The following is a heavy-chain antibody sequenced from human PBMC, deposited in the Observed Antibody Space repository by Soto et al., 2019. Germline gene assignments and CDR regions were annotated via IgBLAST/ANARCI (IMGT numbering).Heavy chain of an antibody. D-gene: IGHD2-15*01. CDR3: ARVDICSGGSCYGDDY. CDR1: GFTFSSYS. CDR2: ISSSSSYI. Sequence: PGGSLRLSCAASGFTFSSYSMNWFRQAPGKGLEWVSSISSSSSYIYYADSVKGRFTISRDNAKNSLYLQMNSLRAEDTAVYYCARVDICSGGSCYGDDYWGQGTLVTVSS. J-gene: IGHJ4*02. V-gene: IGHV3-21*01.